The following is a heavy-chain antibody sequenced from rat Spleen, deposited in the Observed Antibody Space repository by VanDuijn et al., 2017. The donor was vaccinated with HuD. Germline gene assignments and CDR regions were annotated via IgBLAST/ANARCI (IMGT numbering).Heavy chain of an antibody. CDR3: TRDQTIAAISTAIWVVY. Sequence: QVQLSESGPGLVQPSQTLSLTCTVSGFSLPGNTVHWVRQPPGKGLEWMGRMRYDGDTYYSSALTSRLSIRRDTSKNQFFIKINRLETDDTAMYYCTRDQTIAAISTAIWVVYWGQGTLVTVSS. D-gene: IGHD1-2*01. J-gene: IGHJ3*01. CDR2: MRYDGDT. V-gene: IGHV2S30*01. CDR1: GFSLPGNT.